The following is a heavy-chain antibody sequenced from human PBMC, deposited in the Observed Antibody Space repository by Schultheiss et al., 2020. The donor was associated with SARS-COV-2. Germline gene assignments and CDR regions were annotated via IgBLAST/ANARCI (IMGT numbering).Heavy chain of an antibody. V-gene: IGHV1-3*01. D-gene: IGHD3-22*01. CDR1: GYTFTSYA. J-gene: IGHJ6*02. CDR2: INAGNGNT. CDR3: ARGGVYYDLEYYYYGMDV. Sequence: ASVKVSCKASGYTFTSYAMHWVRQAPGQRLEWMGWINAGNGNTKYSQKFQGRVTITADESTSTAYMELSSLRSEDTAVYYCARGGVYYDLEYYYYGMDVWGQGTTVTVSS.